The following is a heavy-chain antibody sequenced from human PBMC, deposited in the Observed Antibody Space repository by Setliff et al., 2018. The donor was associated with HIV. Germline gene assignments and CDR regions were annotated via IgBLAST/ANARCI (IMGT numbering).Heavy chain of an antibody. J-gene: IGHJ6*03. CDR1: GGSISSSSYY. Sequence: LSLTCTVSGGSISSSSYYWGWIRQPPGKGLEWIGSIYYSGSTYANPSLKSRVTISVDTSKNQFSLNLSSVTAADTAVYYCVGSTIAAAVYHYYYYMDVWGKGTTVTVSS. CDR2: IYYSGST. D-gene: IGHD6-13*01. V-gene: IGHV4-39*01. CDR3: VGSTIAAAVYHYYYYMDV.